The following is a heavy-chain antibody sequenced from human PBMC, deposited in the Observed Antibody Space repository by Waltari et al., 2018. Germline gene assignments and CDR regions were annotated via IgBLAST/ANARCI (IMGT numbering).Heavy chain of an antibody. CDR1: GFTYRVYW. CDR3: ARGARRTTVTTGWWYFDL. V-gene: IGHV3-74*01. D-gene: IGHD4-17*01. Sequence: EVQLVESGGGLVQPGGSLRLSCAASGFTYRVYWMHWVRQAPGKGLVWVSRSNRDGSSTSYADSVKGRFTISKDNAKNTVYLQMNSLRAEDTAIYYCARGARRTTVTTGWWYFDLWGRGTLVTVSS. J-gene: IGHJ2*01. CDR2: SNRDGSST.